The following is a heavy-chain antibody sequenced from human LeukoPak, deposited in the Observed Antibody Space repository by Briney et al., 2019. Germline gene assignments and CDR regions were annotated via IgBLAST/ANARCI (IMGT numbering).Heavy chain of an antibody. J-gene: IGHJ4*02. D-gene: IGHD6-19*01. CDR2: ISSSSSYI. CDR3: ARDIGWPHGY. CDR1: GFTFSSYS. Sequence: GGSLRLSCAASGFTFSSYSMNWVRQPPGKGLEWVSSISSSSSYIYYADSVKGRFTISRDHAKNSLYLQMNSLRAEDTAVYYCARDIGWPHGYWGQGTLVTVSS. V-gene: IGHV3-21*04.